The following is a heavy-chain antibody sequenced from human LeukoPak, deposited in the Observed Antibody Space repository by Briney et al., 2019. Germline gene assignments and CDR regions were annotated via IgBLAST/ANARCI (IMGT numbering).Heavy chain of an antibody. CDR3: ARVGGCSSTSCRNYFDY. CDR2: FDPEDGET. V-gene: IGHV1-24*01. CDR1: GYTLTELS. D-gene: IGHD2-2*01. Sequence: ASVKVSCKVSGYTLTELSMHWVRQAPGKGLEWMGGFDPEDGETIYAQKFQGRVTMTEDTSTDTAYMELSSLRSEDTAVYYCARVGGCSSTSCRNYFDYWGQGTLVTVSS. J-gene: IGHJ4*02.